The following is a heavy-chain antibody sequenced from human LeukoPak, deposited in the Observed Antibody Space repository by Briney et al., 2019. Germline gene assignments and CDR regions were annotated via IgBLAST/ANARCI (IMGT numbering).Heavy chain of an antibody. Sequence: SETLSLTCTVSGGSISSSSYYWGWIRQPPGKGLEWIGSIYYSGSTYYNPSLKSRVTISVDTSKNQFSLKLSSVTAADTAVYYCARRSAYDFWSGYYYYWGQGTLVTVSS. V-gene: IGHV4-39*07. CDR1: GGSISSSSYY. CDR2: IYYSGST. J-gene: IGHJ4*02. D-gene: IGHD3-3*01. CDR3: ARRSAYDFWSGYYYY.